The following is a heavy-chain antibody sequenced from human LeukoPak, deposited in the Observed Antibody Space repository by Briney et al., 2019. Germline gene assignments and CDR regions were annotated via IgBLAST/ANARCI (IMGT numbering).Heavy chain of an antibody. Sequence: GGSLRLSCAASGFTFSSYAMSWVRQAPGKGLEWVSAISGSGGSTYYADSVKGRFTISRDNAKNSLYLQMNSLRAEDTAVYYCARDPKYSSSSPGWFDPWGQGTLVTVSS. V-gene: IGHV3-23*01. CDR3: ARDPKYSSSSPGWFDP. D-gene: IGHD6-6*01. CDR1: GFTFSSYA. J-gene: IGHJ5*02. CDR2: ISGSGGST.